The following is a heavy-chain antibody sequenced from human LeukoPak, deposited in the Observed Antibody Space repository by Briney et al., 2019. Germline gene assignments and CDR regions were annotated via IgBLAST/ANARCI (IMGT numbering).Heavy chain of an antibody. V-gene: IGHV3-53*01. CDR1: GFTVSSNY. CDR3: ARGWFGELFDAFDI. D-gene: IGHD3-10*01. J-gene: IGHJ3*02. CDR2: IYRGGNT. Sequence: GGSLRLSCAASGFTVSSNYMSWVRQAPGKGLEWVSVIYRGGNTYYADSVKGRFTISRDNSKNTLYLQMNSLRAEDTAFHYCARGWFGELFDAFDIWGQGTMVTVSS.